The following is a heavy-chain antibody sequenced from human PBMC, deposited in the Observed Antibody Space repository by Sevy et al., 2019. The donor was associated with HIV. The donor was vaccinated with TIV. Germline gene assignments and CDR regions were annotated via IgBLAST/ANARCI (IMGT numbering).Heavy chain of an antibody. J-gene: IGHJ4*02. CDR3: AMRSRLFDY. CDR2: ISGSGGST. V-gene: IGHV3-23*01. Sequence: GGSLRLSCAASGFTFSSYAMSWVRQAPGKGLEWVSAISGSGGSTYYADSVKGRFTISRDNSKNTLYLQMNSLRAEDTAVYCGAMRSRLFDYWGQGTLVTVSS. CDR1: GFTFSSYA.